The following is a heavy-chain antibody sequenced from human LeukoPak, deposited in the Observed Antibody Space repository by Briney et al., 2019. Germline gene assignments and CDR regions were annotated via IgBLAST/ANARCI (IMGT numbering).Heavy chain of an antibody. CDR2: ISYDGSTK. V-gene: IGHV3-30-3*01. CDR1: GFTFSGHA. Sequence: GGSLRLSCAASGFTFSGHAMHWVRQAPGKGLEWVAVISYDGSTKYYADSVKGRLTISRDNSKDTLYLQMNSLRAADTAVYYCARDGGNALRGYYMDVWGKGTTVTVSS. D-gene: IGHD4-23*01. CDR3: ARDGGNALRGYYMDV. J-gene: IGHJ6*03.